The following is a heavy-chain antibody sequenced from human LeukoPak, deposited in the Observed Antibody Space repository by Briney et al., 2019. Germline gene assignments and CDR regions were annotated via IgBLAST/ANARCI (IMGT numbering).Heavy chain of an antibody. CDR3: ATPGTVIKEMGPYYYYYGMDV. CDR1: GYTLTELS. CDR2: FGPEDGET. J-gene: IGHJ6*02. V-gene: IGHV1-24*01. D-gene: IGHD4-23*01. Sequence: GASVKVSCKVSGYTLTELSMQWVRQAPGKGLEWMGGFGPEDGETIYAQKFQGRVTMTEDTSTDTAYMELSSLRSEDTAVYYCATPGTVIKEMGPYYYYYGMDVWGQGTTVTVSS.